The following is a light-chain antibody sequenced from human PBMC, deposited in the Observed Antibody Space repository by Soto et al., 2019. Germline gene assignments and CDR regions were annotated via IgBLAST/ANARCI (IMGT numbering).Light chain of an antibody. CDR3: QQRSNWPPIT. V-gene: IGKV3-11*01. J-gene: IGKJ5*01. CDR2: DAS. CDR1: QSVSSY. Sequence: EIVLTQSPATLSLSPGERATLSCRASQSVSSYLAWYQQKPDQAPRLLIYDASNMATGIPARFSGSGSGTDFTLTISSLEPEDFAVYYCQQRSNWPPITFGQGTRLEIK.